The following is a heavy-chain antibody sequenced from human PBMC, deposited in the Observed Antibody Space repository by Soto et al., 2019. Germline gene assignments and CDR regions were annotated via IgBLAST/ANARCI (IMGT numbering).Heavy chain of an antibody. J-gene: IGHJ5*02. CDR1: GGSISGSSFD. CDR3: ARVSYDSIHLSFDP. D-gene: IGHD3-22*01. V-gene: IGHV4-61*05. Sequence: ETLSLTCSVSGGSISGSSFDWGWIRQSPGKGLEWIGYIYYSGSTDYNPSLKSRVTISVDTSKNQFSLKLSSVTAADTAVYYCARVSYDSIHLSFDPWGQGTLVTVSS. CDR2: IYYSGST.